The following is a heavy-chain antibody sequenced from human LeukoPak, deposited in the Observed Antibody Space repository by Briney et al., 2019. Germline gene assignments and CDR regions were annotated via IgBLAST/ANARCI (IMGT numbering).Heavy chain of an antibody. CDR2: IYYSGST. CDR1: GGSISNYY. V-gene: IGHV4-59*01. J-gene: IGHJ4*02. D-gene: IGHD6-19*01. CDR3: ARDSSGLDY. Sequence: SETLSLTCTVSGGSISNYYWSWIRQPPGKGLEWIGYIYYSGSTNYNPSLKSRVTISVDTSKNQFSLKLSSVTAADTAVYYCARDSSGLDYWGQGTLVTVSS.